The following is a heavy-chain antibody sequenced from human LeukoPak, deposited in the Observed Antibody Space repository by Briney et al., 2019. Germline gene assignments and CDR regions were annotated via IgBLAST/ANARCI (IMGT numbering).Heavy chain of an antibody. CDR1: GYTFTSYY. CDR2: INPSGGRT. J-gene: IGHJ4*02. CDR3: ASLRSGDYEGFDY. V-gene: IGHV1-46*01. D-gene: IGHD2-21*02. Sequence: ASVRVSCKASGYTFTSYYMHWVRQPPGQGLEGMGIINPSGGRTSYAQKFQGRVTMTRDTSTGTVYMELSSLRSEDTAVYYCASLRSGDYEGFDYWGQGTLVTVSS.